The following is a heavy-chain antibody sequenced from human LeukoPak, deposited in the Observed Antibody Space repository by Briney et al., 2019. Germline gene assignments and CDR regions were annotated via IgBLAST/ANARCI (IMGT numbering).Heavy chain of an antibody. Sequence: PGGSLRLSCAASGFTFDDYAMHWVRQAPGKGLEWVSGISWNSGSIGYADSVKGRFTISRDNAKNSLYLQMNSLRAEDTALYYCAKDLAYSSSWYHAFDIWGQGTMVTVSS. CDR3: AKDLAYSSSWYHAFDI. J-gene: IGHJ3*02. CDR1: GFTFDDYA. V-gene: IGHV3-9*01. CDR2: ISWNSGSI. D-gene: IGHD6-13*01.